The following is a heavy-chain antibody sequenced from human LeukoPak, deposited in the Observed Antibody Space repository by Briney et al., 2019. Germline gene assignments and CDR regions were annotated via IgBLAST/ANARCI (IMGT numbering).Heavy chain of an antibody. CDR1: GFTVSRNY. CDR2: IYSGGST. CDR3: ARGVALHSDGWTPPVY. Sequence: PGGSLRLSCAASGFTVSRNYMSWVRQAPGKGLEWVSVIYSGGSTYYVDSVKGRFTISRDNSKNTLYLQMNSLRAEDTAVYYCARGVALHSDGWTPPVYWGQGTLVTVSS. D-gene: IGHD6-19*01. J-gene: IGHJ4*02. V-gene: IGHV3-66*01.